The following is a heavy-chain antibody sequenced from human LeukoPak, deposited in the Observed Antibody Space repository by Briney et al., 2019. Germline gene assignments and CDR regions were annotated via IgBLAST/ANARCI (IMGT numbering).Heavy chain of an antibody. CDR3: AKVSRVATIGDY. CDR1: GFTFSSYA. CDR2: ISGSGGST. V-gene: IGHV3-23*01. J-gene: IGHJ4*02. D-gene: IGHD5-12*01. Sequence: GGSLRLSCAASGFTFSSYAMSWVRQALGKGLEWVSAISGSGGSTYYADSVKGRFTISRDNSKNTLYLQMNSLRAEDTAVYYCAKVSRVATIGDYWGQGTLVTVSS.